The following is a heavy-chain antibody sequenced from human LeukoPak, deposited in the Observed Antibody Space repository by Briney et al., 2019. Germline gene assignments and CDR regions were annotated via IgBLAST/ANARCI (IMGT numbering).Heavy chain of an antibody. CDR1: GYTFTGYY. CDR3: ARGYYDSSDFEYFQH. Sequence: ASVKVSCKASGYTFTGYYMHWVRQAPGQGLEWMGWINPNSGGTNYAQKFQGRVTMTRDTSISTVYMELSRLRSDDTAVFFCARGYYDSSDFEYFQHWGQGTLVTVSS. CDR2: INPNSGGT. V-gene: IGHV1-2*02. J-gene: IGHJ1*01. D-gene: IGHD3-22*01.